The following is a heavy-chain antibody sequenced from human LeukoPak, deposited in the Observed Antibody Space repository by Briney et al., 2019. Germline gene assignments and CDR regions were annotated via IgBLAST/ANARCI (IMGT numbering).Heavy chain of an antibody. CDR3: ARVGSSHYYYYGMDV. V-gene: IGHV4-59*01. D-gene: IGHD3-10*01. J-gene: IGHJ6*02. CDR2: IYYSGST. Sequence: SETLSLTCTVSGGSISGYYWSWIRQPPGKGLEWIGYIYYSGSTNYNPSLKSRVTISVDTSKNQFSLKLSSVTAADTAVYYCARVGSSHYYYYGMDVWGQGTTVTVSS. CDR1: GGSISGYY.